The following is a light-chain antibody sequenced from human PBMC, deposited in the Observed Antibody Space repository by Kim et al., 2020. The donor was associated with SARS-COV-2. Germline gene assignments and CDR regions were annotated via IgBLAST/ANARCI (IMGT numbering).Light chain of an antibody. V-gene: IGLV2-14*03. CDR2: GVN. J-gene: IGLJ3*02. Sequence: GQSITTSCTGTSSDVGGYNYVSWYQQHPHKAPKLMIYGVNKRPSGVSNRFSGSKSGNTASLTISGLQAEDEADYYCNSYTSSTTWVFGGGTKLTVL. CDR3: NSYTSSTTWV. CDR1: SSDVGGYNY.